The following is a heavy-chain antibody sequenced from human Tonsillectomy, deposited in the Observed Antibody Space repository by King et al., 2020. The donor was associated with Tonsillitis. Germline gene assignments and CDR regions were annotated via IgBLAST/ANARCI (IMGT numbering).Heavy chain of an antibody. J-gene: IGHJ4*02. CDR1: CASIRSSEYY. Sequence: LQLQESGPGLVKPSETLSLTCTVSCASIRSSEYYWGWIRQPPGKGLEWIGCIYYSGNTYHNPSLKRRVTISVDTSQNQFSLKLNSVTAADTAVYYWVRHVNRYYDSSGYDYWGQGTLVTVSS. CDR3: VRHVNRYYDSSGYDY. D-gene: IGHD3-22*01. CDR2: IYYSGNT. V-gene: IGHV4-39*01.